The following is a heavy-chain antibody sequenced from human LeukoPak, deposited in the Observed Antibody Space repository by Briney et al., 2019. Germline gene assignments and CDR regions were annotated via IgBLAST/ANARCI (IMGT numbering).Heavy chain of an antibody. J-gene: IGHJ4*02. D-gene: IGHD6-19*01. Sequence: GGSLRLSCAASGFTFSSYAVSWVRQAPGKGLEWVSAMSTSGGSTYYADSVKGRFTISRDNSKNTLYLQMNSLRAEDTAVYYCARGGWYNRPSFDYWGQGTLVTVSS. CDR2: MSTSGGST. CDR3: ARGGWYNRPSFDY. V-gene: IGHV3-23*01. CDR1: GFTFSSYA.